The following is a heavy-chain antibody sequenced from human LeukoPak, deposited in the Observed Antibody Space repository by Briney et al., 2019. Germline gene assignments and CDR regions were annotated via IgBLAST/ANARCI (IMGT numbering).Heavy chain of an antibody. J-gene: IGHJ6*02. CDR1: GGSISSSSYY. Sequence: SETLSLTCTVSGGSISSSSYYWGWIRQPPGKGLEWIGSIYYSGSTYYNPSLKSRVTISVDTSKNQFSLKLSSVTAADTAVYYCGSSLDYYYGMDVWGQGTTVTVSS. V-gene: IGHV4-39*01. CDR3: GSSLDYYYGMDV. D-gene: IGHD6-13*01. CDR2: IYYSGST.